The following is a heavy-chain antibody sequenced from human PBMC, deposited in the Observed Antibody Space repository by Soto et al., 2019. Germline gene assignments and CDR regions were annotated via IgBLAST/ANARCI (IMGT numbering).Heavy chain of an antibody. Sequence: PSETLSLTCAVYGGSFSGYYWSWIRQPPGKGLEWIGEINRSGSTNYNPSLKSRVTISVDTSKNQFSLKLSSVTAADTAVYYCGRGPQKIGYYGRYGMDVWGQGTTVTVSS. V-gene: IGHV4-34*01. CDR1: GGSFSGYY. CDR2: INRSGST. J-gene: IGHJ6*02. CDR3: GRGPQKIGYYGRYGMDV. D-gene: IGHD3-10*01.